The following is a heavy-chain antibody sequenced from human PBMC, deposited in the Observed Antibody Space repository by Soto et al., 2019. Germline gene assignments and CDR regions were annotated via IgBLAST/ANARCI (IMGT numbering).Heavy chain of an antibody. CDR2: IHHIGYT. CDR3: TKNSAYVLDY. D-gene: IGHD2-8*01. Sequence: PSETLSLTCDVSGASVSNDNWWSWVRQPPGEGLEWIGEIHHIGYTTYNPSLKSRVSMSVDRSKNQFFLSLSSVTAADTAVYYCTKNSAYVLDYWGQGILVIVSS. CDR1: GASVSNDNW. V-gene: IGHV4-4*02. J-gene: IGHJ4*02.